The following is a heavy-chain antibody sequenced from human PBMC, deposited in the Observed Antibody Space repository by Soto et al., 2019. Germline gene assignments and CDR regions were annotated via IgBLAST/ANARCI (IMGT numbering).Heavy chain of an antibody. CDR1: GDTFSSYA. J-gene: IGHJ6*02. Sequence: SVKVSCKASGDTFSSYAISWVRQSPGQGLEWMGGIIPIFGTANYAQKFQGRVTITADESTSTAYMELSSLRSEDTAVYYCARDGSGYRSRASPMDVWGQGTTVTVSS. CDR3: ARDGSGYRSRASPMDV. CDR2: IIPIFGTA. V-gene: IGHV1-69*13. D-gene: IGHD3-22*01.